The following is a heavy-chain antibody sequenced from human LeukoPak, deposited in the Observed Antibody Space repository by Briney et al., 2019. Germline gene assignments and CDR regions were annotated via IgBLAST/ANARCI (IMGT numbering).Heavy chain of an antibody. D-gene: IGHD6-13*01. CDR3: ARDSGAAGTLY. CDR2: IKQGGSEK. J-gene: IGHJ4*02. CDR1: GVTFSTYW. V-gene: IGHV3-7*01. Sequence: GGSLRLSCAASGVTFSTYWMSWVRQAPGKGLEWVANIKQGGSEKYYVDSVKGRFTISRDNAKNSLYLQMNSLRAEDTAVYYCARDSGAAGTLYWGQGTLVTVSS.